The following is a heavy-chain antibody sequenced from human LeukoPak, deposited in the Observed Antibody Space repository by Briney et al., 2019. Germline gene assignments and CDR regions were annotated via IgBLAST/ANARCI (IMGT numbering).Heavy chain of an antibody. D-gene: IGHD6-13*01. V-gene: IGHV3-30*18. CDR2: ISYDGGNK. CDR3: AKGTWAAAGTSFDY. J-gene: IGHJ4*02. Sequence: GSLRLSCAASGFTFSSYGMHWVRQAPGKGLEWVAVISYDGGNKYYADSVKGRFTISRDNSKNTLYLQMNSLRAEDTAVYYCAKGTWAAAGTSFDYWGQGTLVTVSS. CDR1: GFTFSSYG.